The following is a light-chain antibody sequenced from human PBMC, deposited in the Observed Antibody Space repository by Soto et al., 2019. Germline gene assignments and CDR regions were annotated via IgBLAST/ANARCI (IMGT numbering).Light chain of an antibody. CDR2: GAS. Sequence: EIVMTQSPATLSVSPGERATLFCRASQSVRSNFLAWYQQKPGQAPRLLIYGASTRATGIPARFSGSGSGTEFTLTINSLPSEDFAVYYCQQHSAWPLTFGGGTKVEI. V-gene: IGKV3-15*01. CDR1: QSVRSN. J-gene: IGKJ4*01. CDR3: QQHSAWPLT.